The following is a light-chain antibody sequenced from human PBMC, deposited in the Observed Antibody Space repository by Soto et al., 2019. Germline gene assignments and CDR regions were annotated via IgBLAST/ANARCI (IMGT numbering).Light chain of an antibody. Sequence: QSALTQPPSLSAAPGQKVTISCSGSSSNIGNNDVSWYQQLPGTAPKLIIYDSNKRPSGIPDRVSGSKSGTSATLGITGLQTGVEADYYCGTWDNSLSAGVFGGGTKVTVL. CDR1: SSNIGNND. J-gene: IGLJ2*01. V-gene: IGLV1-51*01. CDR2: DSN. CDR3: GTWDNSLSAGV.